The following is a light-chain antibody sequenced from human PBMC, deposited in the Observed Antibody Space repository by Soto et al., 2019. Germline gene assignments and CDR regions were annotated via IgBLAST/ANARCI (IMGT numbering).Light chain of an antibody. CDR3: QKYNSAPLT. J-gene: IGKJ3*01. V-gene: IGKV1-27*01. CDR2: AAS. Sequence: DIQMTQSPSSLSASVGDRVTITARASRGIGNYLAWYQQKPGKVPKLLIYAASTLQSGVPSRFSGSGSGTDFTLTISSLQPEDVATYYCQKYNSAPLTFGPGTKVDIK. CDR1: RGIGNY.